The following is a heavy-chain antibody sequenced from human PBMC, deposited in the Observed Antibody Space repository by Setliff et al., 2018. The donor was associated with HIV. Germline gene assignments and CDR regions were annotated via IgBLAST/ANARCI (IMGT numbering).Heavy chain of an antibody. Sequence: ASVKVSCKASGYTFTGYYMHWVRQAPGQGLEWMGWINPNSGGTNYAQMFQGRVTMTRDTSITTAYMEVSRLTSDDTAVYYCARGGEIALAAHRRWLDSWGQGTLVTVSS. V-gene: IGHV1-2*02. J-gene: IGHJ5*01. D-gene: IGHD6-19*01. CDR3: ARGGEIALAAHRRWLDS. CDR2: INPNSGGT. CDR1: GYTFTGYY.